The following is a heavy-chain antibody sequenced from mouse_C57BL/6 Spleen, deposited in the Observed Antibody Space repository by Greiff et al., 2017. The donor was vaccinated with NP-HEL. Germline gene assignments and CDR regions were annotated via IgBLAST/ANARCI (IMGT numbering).Heavy chain of an antibody. J-gene: IGHJ2*01. CDR2: IYPGSGNT. Sequence: QVQLKESGPELVKPGASVKISCKASGYSFTSYYIHWVKQRPGQGLEWIGWIYPGSGNTKYNEKFKGKATLTADTSSSTAYMQLSSLTSEDSAVYYCARGGNWDAFDYWGQGTTLTVSS. CDR3: ARGGNWDAFDY. V-gene: IGHV1-66*01. CDR1: GYSFTSYY. D-gene: IGHD4-1*01.